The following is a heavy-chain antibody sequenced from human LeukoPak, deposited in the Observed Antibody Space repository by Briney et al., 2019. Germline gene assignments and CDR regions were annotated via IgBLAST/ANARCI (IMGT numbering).Heavy chain of an antibody. J-gene: IGHJ4*02. CDR2: IYYSRST. CDR1: GGSISSTSYF. Sequence: SETLSLTCTVSGGSISSTSYFWGWIRQPPGKGLEWIGSIYYSRSTYYNPSPKSRGTIFVDTSNNHSSLQLSSVTAATTAVHYWASSGGYEGGVYWGQGTLVTVSS. D-gene: IGHD1-26*01. CDR3: ASSGGYEGGVY. V-gene: IGHV4-39*02.